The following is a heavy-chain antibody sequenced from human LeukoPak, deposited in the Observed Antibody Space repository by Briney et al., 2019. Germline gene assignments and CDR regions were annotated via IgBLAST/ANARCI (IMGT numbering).Heavy chain of an antibody. Sequence: GGSLRLSCAASGFTFSSYAMSWVRQAPGKGLEWVSAISGSGGNTYYADSVKGRFTISRDNSKNTLHLQMNSLRAEDTAIYYCARRLDVVTPAGGYWGQGTLVTVSP. CDR2: ISGSGGNT. J-gene: IGHJ4*02. CDR3: ARRLDVVTPAGGY. CDR1: GFTFSSYA. D-gene: IGHD4-23*01. V-gene: IGHV3-23*01.